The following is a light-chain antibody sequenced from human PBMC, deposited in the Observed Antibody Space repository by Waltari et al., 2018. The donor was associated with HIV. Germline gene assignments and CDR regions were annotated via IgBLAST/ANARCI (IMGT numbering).Light chain of an antibody. CDR3: QQYNNWPRA. Sequence: VMTQSPATVSVSPGEGATLSCRACQSIHNHLVWYQKRPGQAPRLLIYYSSTRATGIPARCSGSGSGTEFTLTINNLQSEDSAIDYCQQYNNWPRAFGQGTKVESK. CDR1: QSIHNH. CDR2: YSS. J-gene: IGKJ1*01. V-gene: IGKV3-15*01.